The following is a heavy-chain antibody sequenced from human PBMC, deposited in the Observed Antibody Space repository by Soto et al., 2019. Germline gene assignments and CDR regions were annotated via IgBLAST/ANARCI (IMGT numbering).Heavy chain of an antibody. D-gene: IGHD1-26*01. Sequence: VQLVESGGGVVQPGRSLRLSCAASGFIFDDYAMHWVRQAPGKGLEWVSGISLNSGTIGYAEPVKGRFTISRDNAQNSVQLQMRSLQAEGTALKCCPNIGSGPTYVAHWGQGTLLTVSS. CDR2: ISLNSGTI. J-gene: IGHJ4*02. V-gene: IGHV3-9*01. CDR1: GFIFDDYA. CDR3: PNIGSGPTYVAH.